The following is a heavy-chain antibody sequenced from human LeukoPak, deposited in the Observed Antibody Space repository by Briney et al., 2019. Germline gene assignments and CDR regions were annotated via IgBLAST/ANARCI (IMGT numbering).Heavy chain of an antibody. CDR3: ATRGGYYYYYMDV. CDR1: GASVSDYS. V-gene: IGHV4-59*02. D-gene: IGHD3-16*01. CDR2: IYYSGST. J-gene: IGHJ6*03. Sequence: ASETLSLTCTVSGASVSDYSWSWIRQPPGKGLEWIGYIYYSGSTYYNPSLKSRVTISVDTSKNQFSLKLSSVTAADTAVYYCATRGGYYYYYMDVWGKGTTVTVSS.